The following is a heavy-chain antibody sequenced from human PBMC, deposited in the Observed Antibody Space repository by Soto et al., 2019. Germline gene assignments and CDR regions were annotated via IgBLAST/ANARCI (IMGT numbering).Heavy chain of an antibody. CDR1: GGTFSSYA. CDR2: IIPIFGTA. D-gene: IGHD6-13*01. Sequence: QVQLVQSGAEVKKPGSSVKVSCKASGGTFSSYAISWVRQAPGQGLEWMGGIIPIFGTANYAQKFQGRVTITADESTSTAYMELSSLRSEDTAVYYCARGLAAGHSSGDYGMDVWGQGTTVTVSS. J-gene: IGHJ6*02. CDR3: ARGLAAGHSSGDYGMDV. V-gene: IGHV1-69*01.